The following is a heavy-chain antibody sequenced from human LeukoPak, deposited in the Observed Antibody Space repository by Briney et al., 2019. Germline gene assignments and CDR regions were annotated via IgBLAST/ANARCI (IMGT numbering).Heavy chain of an antibody. CDR1: GYTFTGYY. Sequence: ASVKVSCKASGYTFTGYYMHWVRQAPGQGLEWMGWINPNSGGTNYAQKFQGRVTITADKSTSTAYMELSSLRSEDTAVYYCASSSSEYSSSSAWGQGTLVTVSS. D-gene: IGHD6-6*01. V-gene: IGHV1-2*02. CDR3: ASSSSEYSSSSA. CDR2: INPNSGGT. J-gene: IGHJ5*02.